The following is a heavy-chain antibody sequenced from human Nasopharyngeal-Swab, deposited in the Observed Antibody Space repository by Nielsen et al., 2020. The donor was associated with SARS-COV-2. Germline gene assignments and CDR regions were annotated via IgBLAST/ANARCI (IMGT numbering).Heavy chain of an antibody. D-gene: IGHD3-3*01. J-gene: IGHJ4*02. CDR1: GLTFSSYG. V-gene: IGHV4-31*02. CDR2: IYYSGST. Sequence: SCAASGLTFSSYGMHWIRQHPGKGLEWIGYIYYSGSTYYNPSLKSRVTISVDTSKNQFSLKLSSVTAADTAVYYCARAGRITIFGVVNHFDYWGQGTLVTVSS. CDR3: ARAGRITIFGVVNHFDY.